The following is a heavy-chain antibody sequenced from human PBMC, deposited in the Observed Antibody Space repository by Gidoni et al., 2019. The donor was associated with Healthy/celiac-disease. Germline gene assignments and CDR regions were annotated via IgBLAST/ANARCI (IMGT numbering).Heavy chain of an antibody. J-gene: IGHJ4*02. V-gene: IGHV4-34*01. Sequence: GLEWIGEINHSGSTNYNPSLKSRVTISVDTSKNQFSLKLSSVTAADTAVYYCASSYGDYGDYWGQGTLVTVSS. CDR2: INHSGST. CDR3: ASSYGDYGDY. D-gene: IGHD4-17*01.